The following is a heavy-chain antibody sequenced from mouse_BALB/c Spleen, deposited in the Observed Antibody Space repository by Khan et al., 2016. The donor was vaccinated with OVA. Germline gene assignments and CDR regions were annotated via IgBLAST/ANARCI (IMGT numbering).Heavy chain of an antibody. D-gene: IGHD1-1*01. CDR2: LDPFNGGT. V-gene: IGHV1S135*01. Sequence: VQLQQSGPELMKPGASVKISCKASGYSFTSYYIHWVKQSLGKSLEWIGYLDPFNGGTSYNRKFKGMATLTVDTSSSTASMHLSSLTAEYSAVYCCARHGVTAWFAYWGRGTLGTVSA. CDR3: ARHGVTAWFAY. J-gene: IGHJ3*01. CDR1: GYSFTSYY.